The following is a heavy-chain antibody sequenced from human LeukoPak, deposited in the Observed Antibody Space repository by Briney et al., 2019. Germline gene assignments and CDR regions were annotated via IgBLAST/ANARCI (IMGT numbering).Heavy chain of an antibody. J-gene: IGHJ6*02. Sequence: GSLRLSCAASGFTFSSYSMNWIRQPPGKGLEWIGEINHSGSTNYNPSLKSRVTISVDTSKNQFSLKLSSVTAADTAVYYCARGPRIAAAGQNYYYYGMDVWGQGTTVTVSS. V-gene: IGHV4-34*01. D-gene: IGHD6-13*01. CDR3: ARGPRIAAAGQNYYYYGMDV. CDR1: GFTFSSYS. CDR2: INHSGST.